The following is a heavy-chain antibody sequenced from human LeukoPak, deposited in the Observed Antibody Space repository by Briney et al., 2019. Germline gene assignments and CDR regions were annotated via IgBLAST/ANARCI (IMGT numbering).Heavy chain of an antibody. CDR2: INHSGST. CDR1: GGSFSGYY. D-gene: IGHD6-19*01. CDR3: ARVAQWLVRVFDY. V-gene: IGHV4-34*01. Sequence: SETLSLTCAVYGGSFSGYYWSWIRQPPGKGLDWLGEINHSGSTNYNPSLKSRATISVDTSKNQFSLKLSSVTATDTAVYYCARVAQWLVRVFDYWGQGTLVTVSS. J-gene: IGHJ4*02.